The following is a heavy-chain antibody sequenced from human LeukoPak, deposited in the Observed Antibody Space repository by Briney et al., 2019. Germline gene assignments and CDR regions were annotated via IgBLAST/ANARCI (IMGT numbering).Heavy chain of an antibody. CDR2: ISSNSSYI. CDR1: GFTLISYI. J-gene: IGHJ4*02. CDR3: ARDLDGCFDY. D-gene: IGHD5-24*01. Sequence: PGGSLRLSCATSGFTLISYIMDWVRQAPGRGGEWVSSISSNSSYIYYADSVKGQFTISRDNANISLYLQMNSLRAEDTAVYYCARDLDGCFDYWGQGTLVTVSS. V-gene: IGHV3-21*01.